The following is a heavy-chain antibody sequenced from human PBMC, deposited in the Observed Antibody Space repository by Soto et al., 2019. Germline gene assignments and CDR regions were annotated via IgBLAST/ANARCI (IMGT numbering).Heavy chain of an antibody. Sequence: QVQLVESGGGVVQPGRSLRLSCAASGFTFSSYGMHWVRQAPGKGLEWVAVISYDGSNKYYADSVKGRFTISRDNSENTLYLQMNSLRAEDSAVYFCAKGGAGSGMDVWGQGTTVTVSS. V-gene: IGHV3-30*18. CDR2: ISYDGSNK. CDR3: AKGGAGSGMDV. J-gene: IGHJ6*02. CDR1: GFTFSSYG. D-gene: IGHD1-26*01.